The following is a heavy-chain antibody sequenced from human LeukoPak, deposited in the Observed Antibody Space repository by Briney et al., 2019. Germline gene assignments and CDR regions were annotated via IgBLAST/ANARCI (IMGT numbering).Heavy chain of an antibody. V-gene: IGHV3-21*01. D-gene: IGHD6-19*01. CDR1: GFTFSSYS. Sequence: TGGSLRLSCAAPGFTFSSYSMNWVRQAPGKGLEWVSSISSSSSYIYYADSVKGRFTISRDNAKNSLYLQMNSLRAEDTAVYYCARDHKGIAVAGWDYYYYYYMDVWGKGTTVTISS. J-gene: IGHJ6*03. CDR2: ISSSSSYI. CDR3: ARDHKGIAVAGWDYYYYYYMDV.